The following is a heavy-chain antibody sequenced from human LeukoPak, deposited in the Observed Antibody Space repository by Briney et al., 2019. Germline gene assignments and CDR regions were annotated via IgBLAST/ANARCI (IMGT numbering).Heavy chain of an antibody. Sequence: PSETLSLTCAVYGGSFNSYYWTWVRQTPGKGLEWIGEISHTGDIINYKPSLKSRVTISVDSSKKQFSLRLTSVTAADTGVYYCARVPDIRARPCDSWGPGTRVTVS. CDR2: ISHTGDII. V-gene: IGHV4-34*01. CDR3: ARVPDIRARPCDS. D-gene: IGHD1-1*01. CDR1: GGSFNSYY. J-gene: IGHJ4*02.